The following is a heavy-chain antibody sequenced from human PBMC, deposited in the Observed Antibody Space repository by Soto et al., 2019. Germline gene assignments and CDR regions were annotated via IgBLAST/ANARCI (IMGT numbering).Heavy chain of an antibody. CDR1: GFIFKNYA. CDR2: ITRDGYNK. V-gene: IGHV3-30*04. CDR3: TKSSGGSSSVGMDY. Sequence: QVQLVESGGGVVQPGRSLRLSCAGSGFIFKNYALNWVRQAPGKGLEWVASITRDGYNKYYADSVKGRFTISRDNSRDTLSLQMTALRTEGSSIYYCTKSSGGSSSVGMDYWGQGTRVTVSS. J-gene: IGHJ4*02. D-gene: IGHD6-6*01.